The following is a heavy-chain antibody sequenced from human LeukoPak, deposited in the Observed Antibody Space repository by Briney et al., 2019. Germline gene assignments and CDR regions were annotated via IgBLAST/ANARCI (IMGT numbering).Heavy chain of an antibody. V-gene: IGHV3-21*04. D-gene: IGHD6-19*01. Sequence: GGSLRLSCAASGFTFSSYSMNWVRQAPGKGLEWVSSISSSSSYIYYADSVKGRFTISRDNAKNSLYLQMNSLRAEDTALYYCAKDRGAVARVNGPVDYWGQGTLVTVSS. CDR2: ISSSSSYI. CDR3: AKDRGAVARVNGPVDY. J-gene: IGHJ4*02. CDR1: GFTFSSYS.